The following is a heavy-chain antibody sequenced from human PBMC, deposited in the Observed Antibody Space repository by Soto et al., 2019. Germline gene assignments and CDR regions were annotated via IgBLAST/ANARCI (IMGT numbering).Heavy chain of an antibody. CDR2: IKQDGSEK. CDR3: AGAAIFGVVTNCFDY. J-gene: IGHJ4*02. Sequence: EVQLVESGGGLVQPGGSLRLSCAASGFIFSSYWMSWVRQAPGKGLEWVANIKQDGSEKYYVDSVKGRFTISRDNAKNSLYRQMNSLRAEDTAVYYCAGAAIFGVVTNCFDYWGQGSLVTVSS. V-gene: IGHV3-7*01. CDR1: GFIFSSYW. D-gene: IGHD3-3*01.